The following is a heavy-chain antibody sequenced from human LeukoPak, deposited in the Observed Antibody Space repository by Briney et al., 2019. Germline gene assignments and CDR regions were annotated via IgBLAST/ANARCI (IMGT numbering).Heavy chain of an antibody. CDR2: INPSGGST. Sequence: ASVKVSCKASGYTSTSYYMHWVRQAPGQGLEWMGIINPSGGSTSYAQKFQGRVTMTRDTSTSTVYMELSSLRSEDTAVYYCARTDSSGYSFDYWGQGTLVTVSS. J-gene: IGHJ4*02. V-gene: IGHV1-46*01. D-gene: IGHD3-22*01. CDR1: GYTSTSYY. CDR3: ARTDSSGYSFDY.